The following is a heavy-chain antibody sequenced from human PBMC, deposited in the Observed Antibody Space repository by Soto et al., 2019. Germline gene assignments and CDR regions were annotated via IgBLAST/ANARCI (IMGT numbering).Heavy chain of an antibody. CDR2: INHSGCT. CDR1: GGSCSGYC. Sequence: SETLSLTCAVYGGSCSGYCWGWIRQPPGKGLAWVGEINHSGCTNYNPSLRSRVTISADTTTNQFYLQLSSVSTADTAVYYCGRSVPATIRYYEYYYGMKVWGQGSTVTVS. CDR3: GRSVPATIRYYEYYYGMKV. J-gene: IGHJ6*02. D-gene: IGHD2-2*02. V-gene: IGHV4-34*01.